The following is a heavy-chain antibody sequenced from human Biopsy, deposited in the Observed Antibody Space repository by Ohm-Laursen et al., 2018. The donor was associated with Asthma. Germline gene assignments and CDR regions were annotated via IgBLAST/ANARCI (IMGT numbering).Heavy chain of an antibody. V-gene: IGHV1-24*01. Sequence: ASVKVSCKISGYSLTDLSMHWVRQAPGQGLEWMGGHDHEEGGTVNARRFQGRVAMTEDASTDTAYMELSSLSSDDTAVYYCASDFPKDYVRYNFQFWGQGTLVTVSS. D-gene: IGHD4-17*01. CDR1: GYSLTDLS. CDR2: HDHEEGGT. J-gene: IGHJ4*02. CDR3: ASDFPKDYVRYNFQF.